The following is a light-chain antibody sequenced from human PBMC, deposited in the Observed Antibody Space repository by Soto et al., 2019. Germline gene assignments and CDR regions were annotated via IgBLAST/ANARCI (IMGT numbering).Light chain of an antibody. CDR3: ETWDSNTRV. CDR2: LEGSGSY. Sequence: QLVLTQSSSASASRGSSVKLTCTLRSGHSSYIIAWHQQQPGKAPRSLMKLEGSGSYNKGSGVPDRFSGSSSGADRYLTISNLQFEDEADYYCETWDSNTRVFGGGTKLTVL. CDR1: SGHSSYI. V-gene: IGLV4-60*02. J-gene: IGLJ3*02.